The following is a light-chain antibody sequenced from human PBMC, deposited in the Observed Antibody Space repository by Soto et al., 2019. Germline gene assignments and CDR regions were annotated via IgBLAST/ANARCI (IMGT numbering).Light chain of an antibody. J-gene: IGKJ4*01. CDR1: QSVNSN. V-gene: IGKV3-15*01. CDR2: GAF. CDR3: QQYNNWPLT. Sequence: EIAMTQSPATLSVSPGERASLSCRASQSVNSNLAWYQQKPGQAPRLLIYGAFTRATGIPARFIGSGSGTEFTVTISNLQSEDFAVYYFQQYNNWPLTFGGGTKVEIK.